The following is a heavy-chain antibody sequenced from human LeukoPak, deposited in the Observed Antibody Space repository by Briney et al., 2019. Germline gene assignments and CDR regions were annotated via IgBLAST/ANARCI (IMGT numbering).Heavy chain of an antibody. J-gene: IGHJ5*01. V-gene: IGHV4-39*07. Sequence: SETLSLTCTVSGGSIRSTNFYWGWIRQPPGKGLEWTATIYYGGSTYYNPSLESRLTISIDTSKNQFSLRLTSVTAADTAVYYCARATLISGDSGWYPDWFDPWGQGTTVTVSS. D-gene: IGHD6-19*01. CDR3: ARATLISGDSGWYPDWFDP. CDR2: IYYGGST. CDR1: GGSIRSTNFY.